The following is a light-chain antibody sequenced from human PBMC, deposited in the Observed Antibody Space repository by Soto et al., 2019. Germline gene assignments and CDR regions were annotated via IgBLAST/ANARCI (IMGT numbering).Light chain of an antibody. Sequence: EIVLTQSPGTLSLSPGERATLSCRASQSVDSRFLAWYQQKPGQAPRLLMYGASLRATGFPDRFSGSGSGTDFTLSIRRLEPEDFAVYYWQQYDSSRTFGQGTKVEMK. J-gene: IGKJ1*01. V-gene: IGKV3-20*01. CDR1: QSVDSRF. CDR3: QQYDSSRT. CDR2: GAS.